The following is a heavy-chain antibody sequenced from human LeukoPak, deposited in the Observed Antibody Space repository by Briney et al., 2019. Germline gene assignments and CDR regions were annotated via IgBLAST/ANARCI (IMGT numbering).Heavy chain of an antibody. J-gene: IGHJ1*01. Sequence: GGSLRLSCAASGFTFSDYGMHWVRQAPGKGLEWVSYISSSSTIYYADSVKGRFTISRDNAKNSLYLQMNSLRAEDTAVYYCATYSSLNRREFQFWGQGTLLTVSS. CDR2: ISSSSTI. CDR3: ATYSSLNRREFQF. D-gene: IGHD3-22*01. CDR1: GFTFSDYG. V-gene: IGHV3-69-1*01.